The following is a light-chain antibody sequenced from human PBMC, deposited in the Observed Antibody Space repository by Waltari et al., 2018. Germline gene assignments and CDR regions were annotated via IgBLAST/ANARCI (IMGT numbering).Light chain of an antibody. Sequence: QSALTQPPSASGSPAQSVTLSCTGTSSDVGGYNYVSWYHQHPGKAPKLMIYEVSKRPSGGPDRFSGSKSGNTASLTVSGLQAEDEADYYCSSYAGSNNLVFGGGTKLTVL. CDR2: EVS. J-gene: IGLJ2*01. V-gene: IGLV2-8*01. CDR3: SSYAGSNNLV. CDR1: SSDVGGYNY.